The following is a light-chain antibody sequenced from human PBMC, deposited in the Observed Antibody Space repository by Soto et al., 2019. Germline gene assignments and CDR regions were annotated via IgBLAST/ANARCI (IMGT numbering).Light chain of an antibody. CDR2: DAS. Sequence: ELVLTQSPAALSLSPVERATLSCMASQSVSSYLAWYQQKPGQPPRPLIYDASNRATGIPARFSGSGSGTDFTLTISSLEPEDFAVYFCQQYNNWPLTFGGGTKVDI. V-gene: IGKV3-11*01. CDR1: QSVSSY. J-gene: IGKJ4*01. CDR3: QQYNNWPLT.